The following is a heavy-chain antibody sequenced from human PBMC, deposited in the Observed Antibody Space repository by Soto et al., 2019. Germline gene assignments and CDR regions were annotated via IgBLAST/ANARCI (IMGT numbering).Heavy chain of an antibody. CDR1: GGTFSSYS. V-gene: IGHV1-69*13. CDR2: IIPIFGTA. CDR3: ARSTRGGLYYYYYGMDV. Sequence: ALVKVSCKASGGTFSSYSISWVLQAPGQGLEWMGGIIPIFGTANYAQKFQGRVTITADESTSTAYMELSSLRSEDTAVYYCARSTRGGLYYYYYGMDVWGQGTTVTVSS. J-gene: IGHJ6*02. D-gene: IGHD2-8*02.